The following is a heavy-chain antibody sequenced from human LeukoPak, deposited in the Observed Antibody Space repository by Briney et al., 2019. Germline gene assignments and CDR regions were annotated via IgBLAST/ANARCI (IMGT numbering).Heavy chain of an antibody. CDR3: ARDQMVGATPWYFDL. J-gene: IGHJ2*01. CDR1: GGSFSGYY. D-gene: IGHD1-26*01. CDR2: INHSGST. Sequence: SETLSLTCAVYGGSFSGYYWSWIRQPPGKGLEWIGEINHSGSTNYNPSLKSRVTMSVDTSKNQFSLKLSSVTAADTAVYYCARDQMVGATPWYFDLWGRGTLVTVSS. V-gene: IGHV4-34*01.